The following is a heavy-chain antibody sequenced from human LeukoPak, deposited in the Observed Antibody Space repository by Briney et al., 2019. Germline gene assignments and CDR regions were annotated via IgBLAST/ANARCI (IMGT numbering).Heavy chain of an antibody. Sequence: PGGSLRLSCAASGFTFSSYGMHWVRQAPGKGLEWVAVLWYDGSNKYYADSVKGRFTISRDNSKNTLYLQMNSLRAEDTAVYYCARDGFTMIVVGWYFDLWGRGTLVTVSS. D-gene: IGHD3-22*01. CDR2: LWYDGSNK. J-gene: IGHJ2*01. V-gene: IGHV3-33*01. CDR1: GFTFSSYG. CDR3: ARDGFTMIVVGWYFDL.